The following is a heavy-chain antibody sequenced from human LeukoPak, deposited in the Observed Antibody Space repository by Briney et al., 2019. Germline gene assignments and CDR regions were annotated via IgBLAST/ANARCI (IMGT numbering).Heavy chain of an antibody. V-gene: IGHV3-23*01. CDR3: ANHGENYGDYFDY. D-gene: IGHD4-17*01. CDR2: IPSGGGT. CDR1: GFTFSSYA. Sequence: GGSLRLSCAASGFTFSSYAMSWVRQAPGKGLEWVSAIPSGGGTYYADSVKGRFTISRDNSKNTLYLQMNSLRAEDTAVYYCANHGENYGDYFDYWGQGTLVTVSS. J-gene: IGHJ4*02.